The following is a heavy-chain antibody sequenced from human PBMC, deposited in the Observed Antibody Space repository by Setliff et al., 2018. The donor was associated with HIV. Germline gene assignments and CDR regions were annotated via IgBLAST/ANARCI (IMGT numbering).Heavy chain of an antibody. CDR1: GGSISSYY. CDR3: ARHRDPPGTSWIYYYYYMDL. D-gene: IGHD6-13*01. Sequence: SETLSLTCTVSGGSISSYYWSWIRQPPGKRLEWLGSVYQSGSTSYNPSLSSRLTISVDTSKNHVSLRLTSVTAADTGVYYCARHRDPPGTSWIYYYYYMDLWGEGTTVTVSS. J-gene: IGHJ6*03. V-gene: IGHV4-59*04. CDR2: VYQSGST.